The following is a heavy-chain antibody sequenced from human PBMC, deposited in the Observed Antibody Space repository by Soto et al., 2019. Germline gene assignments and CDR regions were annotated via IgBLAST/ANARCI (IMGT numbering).Heavy chain of an antibody. CDR3: ARDTGDVSGVGFDS. J-gene: IGHJ4*02. CDR1: GDSIRSSYHY. V-gene: IGHV4-31*03. D-gene: IGHD3-3*01. CDR2: IYKSGST. Sequence: QVHLQESGPRLVKPSQTLSLTCSVSGDSIRSSYHYWGWVRQPQGKGLEWIGYIYKSGSTYYSPSLESRLMMSVDTSKNQFSLKLTSVTAADTAIYYCARDTGDVSGVGFDSWGQRALVTVSS.